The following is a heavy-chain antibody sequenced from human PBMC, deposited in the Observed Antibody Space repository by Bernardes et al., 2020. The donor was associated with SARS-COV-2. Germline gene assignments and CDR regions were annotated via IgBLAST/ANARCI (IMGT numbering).Heavy chain of an antibody. D-gene: IGHD4-17*01. CDR3: ARAEYGDYVFDY. J-gene: IGHJ4*02. CDR1: GGSISSGGYY. Sequence: TLSLTCTVSGGSISSGGYYWSWIRQHPGKGLEWIGYIYYSGSTYYNPSLKSRVTISVDTSKNQFSLKLSSVTAADTAVYYCARAEYGDYVFDYWGQGTLVTVSS. CDR2: IYYSGST. V-gene: IGHV4-31*03.